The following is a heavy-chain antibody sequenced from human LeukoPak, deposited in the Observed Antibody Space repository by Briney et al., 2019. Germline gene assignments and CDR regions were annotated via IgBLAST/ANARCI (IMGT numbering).Heavy chain of an antibody. J-gene: IGHJ4*02. CDR3: ARGERNYYDSSGHINTFDY. Sequence: SETLSLTCTVSGGSISTYYWNWIRQPPGKGLEWIGYIYYSGATNYNPSLKSRVTISVDTSKNQFSLKLSSVTAADTAVYYCARGERNYYDSSGHINTFDYWGQGTLVTVSS. CDR1: GGSISTYY. V-gene: IGHV4-59*12. CDR2: IYYSGAT. D-gene: IGHD3-22*01.